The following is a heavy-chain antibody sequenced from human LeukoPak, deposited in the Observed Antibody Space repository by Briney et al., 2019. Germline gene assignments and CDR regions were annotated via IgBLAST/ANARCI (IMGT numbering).Heavy chain of an antibody. Sequence: VASVKVSCKASGYTFTGYYMHWVGQVPGQGLEWMGWINPNSGDTNYSQKFQDRVTMTRDTSISTAYMELSRLRSDDTAVYYCARDYIAAAPQYNRFDPWGQGTLVTVSS. CDR3: ARDYIAAAPQYNRFDP. J-gene: IGHJ5*02. CDR1: GYTFTGYY. D-gene: IGHD6-13*01. V-gene: IGHV1-2*02. CDR2: INPNSGDT.